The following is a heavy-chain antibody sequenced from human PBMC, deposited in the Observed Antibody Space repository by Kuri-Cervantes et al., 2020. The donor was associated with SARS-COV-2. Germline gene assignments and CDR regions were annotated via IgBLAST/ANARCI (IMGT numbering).Heavy chain of an antibody. CDR1: GFTFSDYY. J-gene: IGHJ5*02. D-gene: IGHD1-7*01. CDR2: ISSSSSYT. Sequence: GGSLRLSCAASGFTFSDYYMSRIRQAPGKGLEWVSYISSSSSYTNYADSVKGRFTISRDNAKNSLYLQMNSLRAEDTAVYYCARDVTGTTSWFDPWGQGTLVTVSS. V-gene: IGHV3-11*06. CDR3: ARDVTGTTSWFDP.